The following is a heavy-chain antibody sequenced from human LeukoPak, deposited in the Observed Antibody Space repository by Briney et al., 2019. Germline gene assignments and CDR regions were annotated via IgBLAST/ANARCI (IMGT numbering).Heavy chain of an antibody. CDR3: ARRPAQRGYFEY. Sequence: GESLKISCKGSGYSFTTYWIAWVRQMSWKGPEWMGMIYPGDSETRHSPSFQGQVTISADKSISTAYLQWSSLKASDTAMYYCARRPAQRGYFEYWGQGTLVTVSS. V-gene: IGHV5-51*01. CDR1: GYSFTTYW. J-gene: IGHJ4*02. D-gene: IGHD6-25*01. CDR2: IYPGDSET.